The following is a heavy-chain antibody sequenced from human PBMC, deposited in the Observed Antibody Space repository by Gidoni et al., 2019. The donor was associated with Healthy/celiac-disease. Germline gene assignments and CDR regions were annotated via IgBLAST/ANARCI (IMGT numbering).Heavy chain of an antibody. CDR1: GGSISSGGYY. CDR2: IYYSGST. J-gene: IGHJ6*02. CDR3: ARGRSGFGYGMDV. V-gene: IGHV4-31*03. D-gene: IGHD3-10*01. Sequence: QVQLQESGPGLVKPSQTLSLTCTFSGGSISSGGYYWSWIRQHPGKGLEWIGYIYYSGSTYYNPSLKSRVTISVDTSKNQFSLKLSSVTAADTAVYYCARGRSGFGYGMDVWGQGTTVTVSS.